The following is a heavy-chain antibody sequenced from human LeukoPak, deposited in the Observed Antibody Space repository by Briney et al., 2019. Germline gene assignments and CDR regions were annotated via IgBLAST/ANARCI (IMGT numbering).Heavy chain of an antibody. CDR2: INPSGGST. V-gene: IGHV1-46*01. CDR3: ASLDTAMAHDY. J-gene: IGHJ4*02. CDR1: GYTFTTYY. Sequence: ASVKVSCKASGYTFTTYYMYWVRQAPGQGLEWMGIINPSGGSTSYAQKFQGRVTMTRDTSTSTVYMELSSLRAEDTAVYYCASLDTAMAHDYWGQGTLVTVSS. D-gene: IGHD5-18*01.